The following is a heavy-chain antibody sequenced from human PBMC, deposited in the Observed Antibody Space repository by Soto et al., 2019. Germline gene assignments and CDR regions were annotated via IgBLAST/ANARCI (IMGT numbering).Heavy chain of an antibody. CDR1: GITVSSSY. V-gene: IGHV3-66*01. CDR2: IYSGVST. Sequence: GGSLRLSCAASGITVSSSYMSWVRQAPGKGLEWVSVIYSGVSTYYADSVKGRFTISRDNSKNTLYLQMNSLRAEDTAVYFCARGRFDFWSGQIDYWGQGTLVTVSS. CDR3: ARGRFDFWSGQIDY. D-gene: IGHD3-3*01. J-gene: IGHJ4*02.